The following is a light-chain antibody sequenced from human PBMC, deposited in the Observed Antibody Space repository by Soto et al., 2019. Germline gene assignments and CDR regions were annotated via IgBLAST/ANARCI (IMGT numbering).Light chain of an antibody. CDR1: QSVSSSY. CDR2: GAS. Sequence: EIVLTQSPGTLSLSPGERATLSCRASQSVSSSYLAWYQQKPGQAPRLLIYGASSRATGIPDRFSGSGSGTDFTLTISRLEPEDFAGYYCQQYGSSSQTFGQGTKLEIK. CDR3: QQYGSSSQT. J-gene: IGKJ2*01. V-gene: IGKV3-20*01.